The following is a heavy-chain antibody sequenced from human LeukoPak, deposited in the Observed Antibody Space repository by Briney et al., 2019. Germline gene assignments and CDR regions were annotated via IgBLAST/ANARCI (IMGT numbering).Heavy chain of an antibody. Sequence: GGSLRLSCAASGLTFSDSYMSWIRQAPGKGLEWISYISGSGSRIYYADSVKGRFTISRDNAKKSLYLQMNSLRAEDTAVYYRARDARNFDYWGQGTLVTVSS. CDR1: GLTFSDSY. CDR3: ARDARNFDY. V-gene: IGHV3-11*01. CDR2: ISGSGSRI. J-gene: IGHJ4*02.